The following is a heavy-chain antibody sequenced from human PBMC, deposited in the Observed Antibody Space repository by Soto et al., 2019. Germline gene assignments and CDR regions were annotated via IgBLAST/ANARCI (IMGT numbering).Heavy chain of an antibody. CDR3: ARARASGYWDHDAFDI. D-gene: IGHD3-22*01. V-gene: IGHV3-33*01. J-gene: IGHJ3*02. CDR1: GFTFSSYG. Sequence: GGSLRLSCAASGFTFSSYGMHWVRQAPGKGLEWVAVIWYDGSNKYYADSVKGRFTISRDNSKNTLYLQMNSLRAEDTAVYYCARARASGYWDHDAFDIWGQGTMVTVSS. CDR2: IWYDGSNK.